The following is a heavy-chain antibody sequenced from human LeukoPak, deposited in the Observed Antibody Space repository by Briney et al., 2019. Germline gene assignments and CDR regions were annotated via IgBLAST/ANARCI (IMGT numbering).Heavy chain of an antibody. V-gene: IGHV3-30*18. CDR2: ISYDGRNK. J-gene: IGHJ3*02. CDR3: AKDYDDAFDM. D-gene: IGHD5-12*01. Sequence: PGGSLRLSCAASGFTFSSYDTDWVRQAPGKGLEWVAVISYDGRNKYYPDSVKGRFTISRDNSKNTLYLQMNSLRAEDTAVYYCAKDYDDAFDMWGQGTMVTVSS. CDR1: GFTFSSYD.